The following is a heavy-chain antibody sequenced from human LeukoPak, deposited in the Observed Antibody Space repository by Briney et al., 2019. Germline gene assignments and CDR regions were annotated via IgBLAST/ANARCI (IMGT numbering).Heavy chain of an antibody. CDR1: GNTLRELP. V-gene: IGHV1-24*01. J-gene: IGHJ4*02. Sequence: ASVKVSCKLSGNTLRELPIQWVRQAGGKGLEWMAGFDPENAEIVYAQKFQGRVTMTEDTSTNTAYMELTSLTSDDTALYYCATRGSDFWSGFDYWGQGTQSPSPQ. CDR2: FDPENAEI. D-gene: IGHD3-3*01. CDR3: ATRGSDFWSGFDY.